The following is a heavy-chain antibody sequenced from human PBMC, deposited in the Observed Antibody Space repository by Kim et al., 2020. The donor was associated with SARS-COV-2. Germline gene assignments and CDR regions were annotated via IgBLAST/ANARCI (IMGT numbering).Heavy chain of an antibody. CDR3: AKEGLSGSYYVDPAPGDY. Sequence: GGSLRLSCAASGFTFSSYAMSWVRQAPGKGLEWVSAISGSGGSTYYADSVKGRFTISRDNSKNTLYLQMNSLRAEDTAVYYCAKEGLSGSYYVDPAPGDYWGQGTLVTVSS. CDR1: GFTFSSYA. CDR2: ISGSGGST. D-gene: IGHD1-26*01. V-gene: IGHV3-23*01. J-gene: IGHJ4*02.